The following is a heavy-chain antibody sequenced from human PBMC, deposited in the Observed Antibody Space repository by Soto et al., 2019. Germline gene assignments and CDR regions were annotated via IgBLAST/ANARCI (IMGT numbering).Heavy chain of an antibody. CDR2: VYYRGTT. D-gene: IGHD6-19*01. V-gene: IGHV4-39*01. J-gene: IGHJ4*02. CDR1: GGSINSANYY. CDR3: VRHQRYSSGWYIDS. Sequence: QLQLQESGPGLVKPSETLSLTCTVSGGSINSANYYWGWIRQPPGKGLEWMGNVYYRGTTYYNTSLKGRVTIPVDTSKNQFSLKLSSVTAADSAVFFCVRHQRYSSGWYIDSWGQGTPVTASS.